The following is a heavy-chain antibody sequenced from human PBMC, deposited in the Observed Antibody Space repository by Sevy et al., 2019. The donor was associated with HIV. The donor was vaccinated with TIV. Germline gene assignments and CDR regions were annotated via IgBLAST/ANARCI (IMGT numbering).Heavy chain of an antibody. CDR2: ISGSGGST. J-gene: IGHJ6*02. CDR3: AKVDVVVPVADYGMDV. D-gene: IGHD2-2*01. V-gene: IGHV3-23*01. CDR1: GFTFSSYA. Sequence: GGSLRLSCAASGFTFSSYAMSWVRQAPGKGQEWVSAISGSGGSTYYADSVKGRFTISRDNSKNTLYLQMNRLRAEDTAVYYCAKVDVVVPVADYGMDVWGQGTTVTVSS.